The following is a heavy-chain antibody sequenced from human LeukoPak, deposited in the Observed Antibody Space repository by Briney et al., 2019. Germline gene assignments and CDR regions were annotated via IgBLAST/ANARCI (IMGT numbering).Heavy chain of an antibody. V-gene: IGHV4-39*01. D-gene: IGHD6-19*01. Sequence: PSETLSLTCTVSGGSISSSSYYWGWIRQPPGKGLEWIGSMYYSGTTYYNPSLKSRVTMSVDTSKNQFSLNLTSVTAADTAVYYFARTGAGGWYQFDHWGQGTLVTVSS. CDR3: ARTGAGGWYQFDH. CDR1: GGSISSSSYY. J-gene: IGHJ4*02. CDR2: MYYSGTT.